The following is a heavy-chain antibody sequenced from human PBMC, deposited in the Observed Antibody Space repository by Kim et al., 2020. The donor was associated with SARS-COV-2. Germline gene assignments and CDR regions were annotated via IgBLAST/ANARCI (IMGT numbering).Heavy chain of an antibody. CDR3: TTGRLEWLLYYFDY. V-gene: IGHV3-15*01. J-gene: IGHJ4*02. Sequence: GGSLRLSCAASGFTFSNAWMSWVRQAPGKGLEWVGRIKSKTDGGTTDYAAPVKGRFTISRDDSKNTLYLQMNSLKTEDTAVYYCTTGRLEWLLYYFDYWGQGTLVTVSS. D-gene: IGHD3-3*01. CDR1: GFTFSNAW. CDR2: IKSKTDGGTT.